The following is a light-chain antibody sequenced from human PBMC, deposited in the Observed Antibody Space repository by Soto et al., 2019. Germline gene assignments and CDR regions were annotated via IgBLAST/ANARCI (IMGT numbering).Light chain of an antibody. CDR2: GAS. Sequence: EIVLTQSPGTLSLSPGERATLSCRASQSVSSNYLAWYRQKPGQAPRLLIYGASSRVTGIQDRFSGSGSGTDFTLTISRLEPEYFAVYYCQQYGNSLFTLGPGTKVDIK. J-gene: IGKJ3*01. CDR1: QSVSSNY. CDR3: QQYGNSLFT. V-gene: IGKV3-20*01.